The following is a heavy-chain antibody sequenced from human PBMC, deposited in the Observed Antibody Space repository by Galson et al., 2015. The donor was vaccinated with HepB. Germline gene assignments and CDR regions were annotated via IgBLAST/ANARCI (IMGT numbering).Heavy chain of an antibody. CDR2: IYYSGST. CDR3: ARGRWTTYYYGMDV. D-gene: IGHD3-10*01. J-gene: IGHJ6*02. Sequence: LSLTCTVSGGSISSSSYYWGWIRQPPGKGLEWIGSIYYSGSTYYNPSLKSRVTISVDTSKNQFSLKLSSVTAADTAVYYCARGRWTTYYYGMDVWGQGTTVTVSS. V-gene: IGHV4-39*07. CDR1: GGSISSSSYY.